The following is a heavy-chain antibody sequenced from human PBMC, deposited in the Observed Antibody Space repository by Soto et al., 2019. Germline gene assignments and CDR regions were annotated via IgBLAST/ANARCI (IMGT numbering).Heavy chain of an antibody. CDR2: VSAGGDMT. J-gene: IGHJ6*02. CDR3: ARGDSGGSGSPASYSYSGLDV. D-gene: IGHD2-15*01. V-gene: IGHV3-23*01. CDR1: GFTFSSYA. Sequence: DVQLLESGGHLVQPGGSLRLSCAASGFTFSSYAMSWVRQAPGKGLEWVSSVSAGGDMTYYSDSVKGRFTISRDNSNNALFLYMNSRRIEDTALYYCARGDSGGSGSPASYSYSGLDVWGQGATVTVS.